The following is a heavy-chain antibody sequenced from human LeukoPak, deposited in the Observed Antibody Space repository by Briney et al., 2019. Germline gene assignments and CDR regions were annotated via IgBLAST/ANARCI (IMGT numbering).Heavy chain of an antibody. CDR2: ISGSGGST. CDR1: GFTFSSYS. J-gene: IGHJ3*02. V-gene: IGHV3-23*01. D-gene: IGHD3-10*01. Sequence: GGSLRLSCAASGFTFSSYSMNWVRQAPGKGLEWVSAISGSGGSTYYADSVKGRFTISRDNSKNTLYLQMNSLRAEDTAVYYCAKSYYYGRDAFDIWGQGTMVTVSS. CDR3: AKSYYYGRDAFDI.